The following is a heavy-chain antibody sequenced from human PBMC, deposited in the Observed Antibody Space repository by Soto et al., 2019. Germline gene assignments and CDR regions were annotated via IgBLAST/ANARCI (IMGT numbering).Heavy chain of an antibody. Sequence: DVQLVESGGGLVQPGRSLRLSCAASGFTFDAYAMHWVRQAPGKGLEWVSSINWNSGDIGYADSVKGRFTISRDNAKQALYVQMNSLRPEDTALYYCTCSDPYNRSWYVCCQHWGQGTLVSVAS. CDR2: INWNSGDI. J-gene: IGHJ1*01. CDR1: GFTFDAYA. CDR3: TCSDPYNRSWYVCCQH. V-gene: IGHV3-9*01. D-gene: IGHD6-13*01.